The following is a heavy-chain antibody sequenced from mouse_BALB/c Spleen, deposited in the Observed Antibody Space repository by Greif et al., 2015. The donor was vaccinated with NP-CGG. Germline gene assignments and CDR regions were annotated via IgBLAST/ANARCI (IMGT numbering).Heavy chain of an antibody. CDR2: ISYSGST. D-gene: IGHD2-1*01. CDR1: GDSITSGY. J-gene: IGHJ4*01. CDR3: ARSPYGNYAMDY. V-gene: IGHV3-8*02. Sequence: VQLQQSGPSLVKPSQTLSLTCSVTGDSITSGYWNWIRKFPGNKLEYMGYISYSGSTYYNPSLKGRISITRDTSKNXYYLQLNSVTTEDTATYYCARSPYGNYAMDYWGQGTSVTVSS.